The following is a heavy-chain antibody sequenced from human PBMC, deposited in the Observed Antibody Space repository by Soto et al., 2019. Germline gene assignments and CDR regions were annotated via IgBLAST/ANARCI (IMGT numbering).Heavy chain of an antibody. D-gene: IGHD2-2*01. V-gene: IGHV1-69*06. CDR2: IIPIFGTA. J-gene: IGHJ6*02. CDR1: GGTFSSYA. Sequence: QVQLVQSGAEVKKPGSSVKVSCNASGGTFSSYAISWVRQAPGQGLEWMGGIIPIFGTANYAQKFQGRVTITADKSTSTAYMELSSLRSEDTAVYYCARDRVVPAAIYYYYGMDVWGQGTTVTVSS. CDR3: ARDRVVPAAIYYYYGMDV.